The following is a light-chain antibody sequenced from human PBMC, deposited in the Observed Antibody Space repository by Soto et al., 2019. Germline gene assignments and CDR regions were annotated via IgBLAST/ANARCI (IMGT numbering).Light chain of an antibody. V-gene: IGKV1-39*01. CDR3: QQRQSWPRT. J-gene: IGKJ1*01. Sequence: DIQMTQSPSSLSASVGDRVTITFRASQYISDFLNWYQQKPGKAPVILIYAASTLQSGVPSRFTGSRSETNFTLIISSLQPEDFATYYCQQRQSWPRTFGQGTKVDIK. CDR2: AAS. CDR1: QYISDF.